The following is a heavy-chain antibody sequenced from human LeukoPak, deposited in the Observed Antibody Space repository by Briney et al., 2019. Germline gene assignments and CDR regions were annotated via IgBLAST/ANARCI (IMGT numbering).Heavy chain of an antibody. D-gene: IGHD1-26*01. Sequence: QSGGSLRLSFAASGFTFSSYAMHWVRQAPGKGLEWVANIKEDGSEKYYVDSVKGRFTISRDNAKNSLYLQMNSLRAEDTAVYYCVREKSGSNAAFDYWGQGTLVTVSS. CDR1: GFTFSSYA. J-gene: IGHJ4*02. CDR3: VREKSGSNAAFDY. V-gene: IGHV3-7*01. CDR2: IKEDGSEK.